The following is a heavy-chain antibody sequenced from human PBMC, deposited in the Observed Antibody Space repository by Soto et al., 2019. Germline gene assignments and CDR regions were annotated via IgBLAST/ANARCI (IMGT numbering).Heavy chain of an antibody. CDR1: GFTFSSYW. V-gene: IGHV3-7*01. Sequence: EVQLVESGGGLVQPGGSLRLSCAASGFTFSSYWMSWVRQAPGKGLEWVANIKQDGSEKYYVDSVKGRFTISRDNAKNSLYLQMNSLRAEDTAVYYCERNYHNDYGDGFDIWGQGTMVTVSS. CDR3: ERNYHNDYGDGFDI. D-gene: IGHD4-17*01. CDR2: IKQDGSEK. J-gene: IGHJ3*02.